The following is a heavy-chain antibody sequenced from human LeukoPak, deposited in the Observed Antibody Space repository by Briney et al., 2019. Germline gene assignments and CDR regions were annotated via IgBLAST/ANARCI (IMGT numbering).Heavy chain of an antibody. CDR3: ARTPDVAMVRGFDY. CDR2: MNPNSGNT. V-gene: IGHV1-8*01. Sequence: ASVKVSCKASGYTFTSYDINWVRQATGQGLEWMGWMNPNSGNTGYAQKFQGRVTMTRNTSISTAYMELSSLRSEDTAVYYCARTPDVAMVRGFDYWGQGTLVTVSS. D-gene: IGHD3-10*01. CDR1: GYTFTSYD. J-gene: IGHJ4*02.